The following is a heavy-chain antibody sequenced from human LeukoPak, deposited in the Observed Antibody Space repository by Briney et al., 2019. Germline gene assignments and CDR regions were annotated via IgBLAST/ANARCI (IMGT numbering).Heavy chain of an antibody. CDR3: AKERLRRPL. J-gene: IGHJ4*02. CDR2: IRYDGNDK. Sequence: PGGSLRLSCAASGFTFSYYGMHWVRQAPGKGLEWMAFIRYDGNDKFYADSVKGRFTISRDNSKNTLYLQMNSLRAEDTAVYYCAKERLRRPLWGQGTLVTVSS. V-gene: IGHV3-30*02. D-gene: IGHD4-17*01. CDR1: GFTFSYYG.